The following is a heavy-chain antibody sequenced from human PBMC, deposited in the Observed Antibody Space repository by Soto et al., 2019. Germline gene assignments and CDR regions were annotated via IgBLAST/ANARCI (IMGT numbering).Heavy chain of an antibody. D-gene: IGHD2-2*01. CDR2: IYYSGST. CDR1: GGSISSGGYY. V-gene: IGHV4-31*03. CDR3: AREGRGSTSPYYYYYMDV. Sequence: PSETLSLTCTVSGGSISSGGYYWSWIRQHPGKGLEWIGYIYYSGSTYYNPSLKSRVTISVDTSKNQFSLKLSSVTAADTAVYYCAREGRGSTSPYYYYYMDVWGKGTTVTVSS. J-gene: IGHJ6*03.